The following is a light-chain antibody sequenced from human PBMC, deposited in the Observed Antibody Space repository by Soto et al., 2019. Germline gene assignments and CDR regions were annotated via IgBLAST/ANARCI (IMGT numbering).Light chain of an antibody. CDR2: LGS. V-gene: IGKV2-28*01. J-gene: IGKJ5*01. CDR3: MQSIQFPIT. CDR1: HSLLHSNGYNY. Sequence: DVVMTQSPLSLPVTPGEPASISCRSSHSLLHSNGYNYLDWYLQKPGQSPQLLIYLGSNRASGVPDRFSGSGSGTDFTLKISRVEAEDVGVYYCMQSIQFPITFGQGTRLEVK.